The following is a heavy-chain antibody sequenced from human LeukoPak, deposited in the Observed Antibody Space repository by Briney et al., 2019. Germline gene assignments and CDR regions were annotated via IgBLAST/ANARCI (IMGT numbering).Heavy chain of an antibody. J-gene: IGHJ5*02. CDR2: LSGGGGST. CDR3: ARTGYCSSTSCSAGFDP. Sequence: GGSLRLSCAASGFTFSSYAMSWVRQAPGKGLDWVSGLSGGGGSTYYADSVKGRFTISRGNSKNTLYLQMNCLRAEDTAVYYCARTGYCSSTSCSAGFDPWGQGTLVTVSS. CDR1: GFTFSSYA. D-gene: IGHD2-2*01. V-gene: IGHV3-23*01.